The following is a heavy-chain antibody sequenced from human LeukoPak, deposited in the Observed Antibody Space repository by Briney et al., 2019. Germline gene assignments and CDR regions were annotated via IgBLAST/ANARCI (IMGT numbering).Heavy chain of an antibody. J-gene: IGHJ3*01. CDR1: GFSLSNHW. D-gene: IGHD3-16*01. Sequence: TGGSLRLSCEASGFSLSNHWMHWVRQAPGKGLVWVAHIDPDGSVANYGDSVKGRFTISRDNAKNTLYLQMDSLRAEDTAVYYCARELGRGGSAFDVWGPGTMVTVSS. CDR3: ARELGRGGSAFDV. CDR2: IDPDGSVA. V-gene: IGHV3-74*01.